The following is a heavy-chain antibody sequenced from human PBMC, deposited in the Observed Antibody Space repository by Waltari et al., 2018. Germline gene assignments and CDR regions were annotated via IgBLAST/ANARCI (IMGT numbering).Heavy chain of an antibody. CDR2: LSRGDCAS. CDR1: GYSGTSYV. CDR3: ARPMVRGVPGAFDI. Sequence: EVQMVQSGAEVKKPWEALKNSGKGSGYSGTSYVIGGVLQMGGNGQEWMVHSAGTPLAALGILSRGDCASRSGPSFPAQLHLPHDNSITTASLLWSSLTASDTSIYYCARPMVRGVPGAFDIWGQGTIVTVSS. D-gene: IGHD3-10*01. J-gene: IGHJ3*02. V-gene: IGHV5-51*03.